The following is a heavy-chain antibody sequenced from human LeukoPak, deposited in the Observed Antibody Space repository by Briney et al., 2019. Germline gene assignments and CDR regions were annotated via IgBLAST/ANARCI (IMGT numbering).Heavy chain of an antibody. CDR1: GFTFSSYA. D-gene: IGHD3-10*01. J-gene: IGHJ5*02. Sequence: PGGSLRLSCAASGFTFSSYAMTWVRQAPGKGLEWVSSIDANGVATFYAESVKGRFGISRDNAKNTVGLQMHSVTAEDTAVYYCAKDQSYYNWFDPWGQGTLVTVSS. CDR2: IDANGVAT. CDR3: AKDQSYYNWFDP. V-gene: IGHV3-23*01.